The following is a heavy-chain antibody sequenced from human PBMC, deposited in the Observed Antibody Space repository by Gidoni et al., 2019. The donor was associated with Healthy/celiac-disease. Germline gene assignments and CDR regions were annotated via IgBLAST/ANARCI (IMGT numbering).Heavy chain of an antibody. Sequence: EVQLLESGGGLVQHGGSLRLYCAASGFTFSSYAMSWVRQAPGKGPEWVSAISGSGGSTYYADSVKGRFTISRDNSKNTLYLQMNSLRAEDTAVYYCAKDLTSDSSNWGQGTLVTVSS. CDR3: AKDLTSDSSN. J-gene: IGHJ4*02. CDR1: GFTFSSYA. D-gene: IGHD6-13*01. V-gene: IGHV3-23*01. CDR2: ISGSGGST.